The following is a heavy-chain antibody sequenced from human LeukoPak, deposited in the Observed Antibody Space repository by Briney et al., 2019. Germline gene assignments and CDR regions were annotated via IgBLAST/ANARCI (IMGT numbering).Heavy chain of an antibody. V-gene: IGHV3-23*01. CDR2: ISRSGRDG. CDR1: GFTFSNYA. D-gene: IGHD1-26*01. J-gene: IGHJ5*02. Sequence: PGGSLRLSCAASGFTFSNYAMTWVRQAPGKGLEWVSSISRSGRDGYYADSVKGRFTISRDNSKYTLLLQMNSLRADENTAVYFCAKEWIVGATRWFDPWGQGTLVTVSS. CDR3: AKEWIVGATRWFDP.